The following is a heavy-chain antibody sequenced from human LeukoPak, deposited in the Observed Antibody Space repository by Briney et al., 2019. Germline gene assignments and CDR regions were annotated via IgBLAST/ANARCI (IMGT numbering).Heavy chain of an antibody. Sequence: GASVKVSCKASGYTFTSYYMHWVRQAPGQGLEWMGIINPSGGSTSYAQKFQGRVTMTRDTSTSTVYMELSSLTSEDTAVYYCARGIYDSSGYYYPYFDYWGQGTLVTVSS. CDR2: INPSGGST. V-gene: IGHV1-46*01. J-gene: IGHJ4*02. CDR3: ARGIYDSSGYYYPYFDY. D-gene: IGHD3-22*01. CDR1: GYTFTSYY.